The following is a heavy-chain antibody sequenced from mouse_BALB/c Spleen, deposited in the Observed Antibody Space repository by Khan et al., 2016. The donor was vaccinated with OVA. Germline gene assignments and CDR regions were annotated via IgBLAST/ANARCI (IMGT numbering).Heavy chain of an antibody. Sequence: QVQLKQSGPGLVAPSQSLSITCTISGFSLTNYGVHWVRQPPGKGLEWLVVIWSDGSTTYNSALKSRLSISKDNSKSQVFLKMNSLQTDDTAMYXCARQPYYHYYIMDYWGRGTSVTVSS. D-gene: IGHD2-10*01. J-gene: IGHJ4*01. V-gene: IGHV2-6-1*01. CDR3: ARQPYYHYYIMDY. CDR2: IWSDGST. CDR1: GFSLTNYG.